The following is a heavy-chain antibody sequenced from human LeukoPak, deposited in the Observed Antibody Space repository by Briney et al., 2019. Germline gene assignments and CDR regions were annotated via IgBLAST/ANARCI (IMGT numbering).Heavy chain of an antibody. CDR2: INSDGSTT. D-gene: IGHD6-13*01. Sequence: PGGSLRLSCAASGFTFSSYWMHWVRQAPGKGLVWVSRINSDGSTTNYADYVKGRFTISRDNAKNTLYLQMNSLRAEDTAVYFCAKGGSRHADYWGQGTLVTVSS. V-gene: IGHV3-74*01. CDR1: GFTFSSYW. CDR3: AKGGSRHADY. J-gene: IGHJ4*02.